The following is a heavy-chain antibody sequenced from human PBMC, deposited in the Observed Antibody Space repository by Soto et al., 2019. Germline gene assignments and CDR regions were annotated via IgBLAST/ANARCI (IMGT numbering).Heavy chain of an antibody. CDR3: ARDPTVTTSYYYYGMDV. Sequence: QVQLVQSGAEVKKPGASVKVSCKASGYTFTGYYMHWVRQAPGQGLEWMGWINPNSGGTNYAQKFQGRVTMTRDTSISTADMELSRLRSDDTAVYYCARDPTVTTSYYYYGMDVWGQGTTVTVSS. CDR2: INPNSGGT. CDR1: GYTFTGYY. V-gene: IGHV1-2*02. D-gene: IGHD4-17*01. J-gene: IGHJ6*02.